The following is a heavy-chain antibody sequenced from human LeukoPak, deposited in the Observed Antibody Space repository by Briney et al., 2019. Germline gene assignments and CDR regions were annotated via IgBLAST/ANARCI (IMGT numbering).Heavy chain of an antibody. V-gene: IGHV4-31*03. CDR3: ARGQYYYDSSGYYPRWWFDL. CDR2: IYYSGST. CDR1: GGSISSGGYY. J-gene: IGHJ2*01. D-gene: IGHD3-22*01. Sequence: SETLSLTCTVSGGSISSGGYYWSWIRQHPGKGLEWIGYIYYSGSTYYNPSLKSRVTISVDTSKNQFSLKLSSVTAADTAVYYCARGQYYYDSSGYYPRWWFDLWGRGTLVTVSS.